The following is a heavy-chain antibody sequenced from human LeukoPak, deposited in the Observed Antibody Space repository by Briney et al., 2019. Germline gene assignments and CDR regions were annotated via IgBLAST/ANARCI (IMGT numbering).Heavy chain of an antibody. CDR3: AREWFGELYPLPPDY. Sequence: GGSLRLSCAASGFTFSSYSMNWVRQAPGKGLEWVSSISSSSSYIYYADSVKGRFTISRDNAKNSLYLQMNSLRAEDTAVYYCAREWFGELYPLPPDYWGQGTLVTVSS. CDR2: ISSSSSYI. J-gene: IGHJ4*02. CDR1: GFTFSSYS. V-gene: IGHV3-21*01. D-gene: IGHD3-10*01.